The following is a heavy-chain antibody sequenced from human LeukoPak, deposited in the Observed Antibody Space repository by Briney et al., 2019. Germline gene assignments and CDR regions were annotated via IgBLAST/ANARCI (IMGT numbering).Heavy chain of an antibody. CDR3: ATFAGSSPVQYYFDY. CDR1: GFTFSTYA. J-gene: IGHJ4*02. CDR2: FSISAGGT. Sequence: GGSLRLSCAASGFTFSTYAMTWVRQAPGKGLEWVSAFSISAGGTYYADSVKGRFTIPRDTSKNTLYLQMNSLRAEDTAVYYCATFAGSSPVQYYFDYWGQGTLVTVAS. V-gene: IGHV3-23*01. D-gene: IGHD6-6*01.